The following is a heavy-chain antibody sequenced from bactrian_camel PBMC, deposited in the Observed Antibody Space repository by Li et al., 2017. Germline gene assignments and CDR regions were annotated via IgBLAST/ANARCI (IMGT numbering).Heavy chain of an antibody. Sequence: HVQLVESGGGSVQAGGSLRLSCAASGPTPIYMGWFRQAPGKEREGVGGIASDGSASYADAVKGRFTISKDYVKNTLYLQMNSLKPEDTAMYYCAADLDRETRKRRDLLASVWCAFAYWGQGTQVTVS. CDR3: AADLDRETRKRRDLLASVWCAFAY. CDR2: IASDGSA. CDR1: GPTPIY. V-gene: IGHV3S53*01. D-gene: IGHD7*01. J-gene: IGHJ6*01.